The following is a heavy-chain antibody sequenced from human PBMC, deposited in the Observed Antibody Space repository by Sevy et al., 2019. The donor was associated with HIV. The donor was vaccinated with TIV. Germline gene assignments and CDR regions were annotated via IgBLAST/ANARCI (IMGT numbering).Heavy chain of an antibody. Sequence: GGSLRLSCAASGFTFSSYSMNWVRQAPGKGLEWVSYISSSSSTIYYADSVKGRFTISRDNAKNSLYLQMNSLRDEDTAVYYCASDSSGWAWHYYYGMDVWGQGTTVTVSS. CDR3: ASDSSGWAWHYYYGMDV. D-gene: IGHD6-19*01. CDR1: GFTFSSYS. CDR2: ISSSSSTI. V-gene: IGHV3-48*02. J-gene: IGHJ6*02.